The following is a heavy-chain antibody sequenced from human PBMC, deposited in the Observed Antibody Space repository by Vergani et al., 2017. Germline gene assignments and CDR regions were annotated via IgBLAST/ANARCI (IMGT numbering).Heavy chain of an antibody. J-gene: IGHJ4*02. CDR2: IRYDGSNK. D-gene: IGHD3-10*01. V-gene: IGHV3-30*02. CDR1: GFTFSSYS. Sequence: QVQLVESGGGVVQPGGSLRLSCAASGFTFSSYSMHWVRQAPGKGLEWVAFIRYDGSNKYYADSVKGRFTISRDNSKNTLYLQMNSLRAEDTAVYYCAKDAFFALVRGVYFDYWGQGTLVTVSS. CDR3: AKDAFFALVRGVYFDY.